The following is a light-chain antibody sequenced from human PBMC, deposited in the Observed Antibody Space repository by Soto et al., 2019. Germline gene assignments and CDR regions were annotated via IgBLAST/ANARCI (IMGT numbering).Light chain of an antibody. CDR2: EVT. CDR1: SGDIGSYNR. CDR3: SSYTNINTGACV. Sequence: QSVLTQPASVSGSPGQSITISCTGTSGDIGSYNRVSWYQQHPGKAPKLIIYEVTDRPSGVSNRFSGSKSGNTASLTISGLQADDEAEYYCSSYTNINTGACVVGTGTKVTVL. V-gene: IGLV2-14*01. J-gene: IGLJ1*01.